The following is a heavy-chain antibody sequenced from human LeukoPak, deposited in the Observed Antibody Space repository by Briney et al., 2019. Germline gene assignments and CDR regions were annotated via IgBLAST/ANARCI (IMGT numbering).Heavy chain of an antibody. J-gene: IGHJ5*02. V-gene: IGHV1-69*05. CDR1: GGTFSSYA. CDR2: IIPIFGTA. Sequence: ASVKVSCKASGGTFSSYAISWVRQAPGQGLEWMGRIIPIFGTANYAQKFQGRVTITTDESTSTAYMELSSLRSEDTAVYYCAREDDYSFDPWGQGTLVTVSS. D-gene: IGHD4-11*01. CDR3: AREDDYSFDP.